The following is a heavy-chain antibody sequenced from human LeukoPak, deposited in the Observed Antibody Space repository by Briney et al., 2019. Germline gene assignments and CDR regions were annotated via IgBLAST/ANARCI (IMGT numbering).Heavy chain of an antibody. CDR1: GGSFSGYY. D-gene: IGHD2-2*01. Sequence: SETLSLTCAVYGGSFSGYYWSWIRQPPGKGLEWIGEINHSGSTNYNPSLKSRVTISVDTSKNQFSLKLSSVTAADTAVYYCARAYCSSTSCRWVGDYWGQGTLVTVSS. V-gene: IGHV4-34*01. CDR2: INHSGST. CDR3: ARAYCSSTSCRWVGDY. J-gene: IGHJ4*02.